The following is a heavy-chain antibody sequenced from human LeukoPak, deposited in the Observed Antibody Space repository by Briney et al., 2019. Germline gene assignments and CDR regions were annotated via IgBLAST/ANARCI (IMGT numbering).Heavy chain of an antibody. V-gene: IGHV3-48*02. CDR3: ARTTVFDY. D-gene: IGHD1-14*01. CDR2: ISSSGSTI. CDR1: AFTFSSIS. Sequence: GGSLRRSGSTSAFTFSSISMRWVRQAPGKGLEWVSYISSSGSTIYYAASVKGRFTISRDNARKSVSLQMNSLRDEDTAVYFCARTTVFDYWGQGTLVTVSS. J-gene: IGHJ4*02.